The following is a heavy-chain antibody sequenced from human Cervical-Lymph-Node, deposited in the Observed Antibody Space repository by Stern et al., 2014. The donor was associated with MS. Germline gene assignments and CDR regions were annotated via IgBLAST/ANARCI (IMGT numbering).Heavy chain of an antibody. D-gene: IGHD3-16*01. CDR2: INTKTGNP. CDR1: GYNVTTYA. J-gene: IGHJ4*01. CDR3: ATWGAGNSPPLFY. V-gene: IGHV7-4-1*02. Sequence: QLVQSGSELKKPGASVKVSCKASGYNVTTYAMNWVRQASGQGLEWMGWINTKTGNPTFAQGFTGRFVFSLDTSINTAYLQISSLKAEDSAVYYCATWGAGNSPPLFYWGHGTLVTVSS.